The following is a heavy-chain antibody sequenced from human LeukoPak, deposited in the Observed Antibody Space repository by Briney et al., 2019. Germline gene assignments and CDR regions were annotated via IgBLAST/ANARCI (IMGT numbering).Heavy chain of an antibody. Sequence: GGSLRLSCAASGFTFSTYAMNWVRQAPGKGLEWVSTITGSGGNTYYADSVKGRFTISRDNSKNTLYLQMNSLRVEDTAVYYCAKILGSGRYYYFDYWGQGTLVTVSS. CDR2: ITGSGGNT. CDR1: GFTFSTYA. D-gene: IGHD3-10*01. CDR3: AKILGSGRYYYFDY. J-gene: IGHJ4*02. V-gene: IGHV3-23*01.